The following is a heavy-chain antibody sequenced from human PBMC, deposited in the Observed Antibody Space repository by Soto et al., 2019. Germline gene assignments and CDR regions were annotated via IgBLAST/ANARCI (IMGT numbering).Heavy chain of an antibody. CDR2: VSAGGDNT. V-gene: IGHV3-23*01. CDR3: AKGPVRSSSSYPYAMDV. J-gene: IGHJ6*02. Sequence: PGGSLRLSCTASGFTFANYAMHWVRQAPGKGLEWVSRVSAGGDNTDYADAVKGRFTISRDNSKNTLFLQMTSLRAEDTALYYCAKGPVRSSSSYPYAMDVWGQGTTVTVPS. D-gene: IGHD6-6*01. CDR1: GFTFANYA.